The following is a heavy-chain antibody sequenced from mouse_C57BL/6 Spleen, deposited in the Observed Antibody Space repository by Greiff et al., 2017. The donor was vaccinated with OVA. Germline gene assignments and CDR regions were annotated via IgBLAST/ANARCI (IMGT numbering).Heavy chain of an antibody. CDR1: GFTFSDYY. D-gene: IGHD1-1*01. Sequence: VQLKESEGGLVQPGSSMKLSCTASGFTFSDYYMAWVRQVPEKGLEWVANINYDGSSTYYLDSLKSRFIISRDNAKNILYLQMSSLKSEDTATYYCARDPVVGAMDYWGQGTSVTVSS. CDR3: ARDPVVGAMDY. J-gene: IGHJ4*01. CDR2: INYDGSST. V-gene: IGHV5-16*01.